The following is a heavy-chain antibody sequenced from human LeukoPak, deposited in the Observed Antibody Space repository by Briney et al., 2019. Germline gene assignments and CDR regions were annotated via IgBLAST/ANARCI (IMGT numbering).Heavy chain of an antibody. CDR2: IYYSGST. D-gene: IGHD2-2*02. J-gene: IGHJ3*02. Sequence: SETLSLTCTVSGGSINNYYWSWIRQPPGKGLEWIGYIYYSGSTNYNPSLKSRVTISVDTSKNQFSLKLSSVTAADTAVYYCARIVVVPAAIRSLAFDIWGQGTMVTVSS. V-gene: IGHV4-59*01. CDR1: GGSINNYY. CDR3: ARIVVVPAAIRSLAFDI.